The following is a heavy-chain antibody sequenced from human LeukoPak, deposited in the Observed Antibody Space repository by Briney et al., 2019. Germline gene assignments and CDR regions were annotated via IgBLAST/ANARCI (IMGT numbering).Heavy chain of an antibody. D-gene: IGHD6-19*01. Sequence: PSETLSLTCAVSGGSFSGYYWSWIRHPPGKGLELIGEINHSGSTNYNPSLKSRVTISVDTSKNQFSLKLSSVTAADTAVYYCARGRRYSSGWPFDYWGQGTLVTVSS. CDR3: ARGRRYSSGWPFDY. CDR1: GGSFSGYY. J-gene: IGHJ4*02. V-gene: IGHV4-34*01. CDR2: INHSGST.